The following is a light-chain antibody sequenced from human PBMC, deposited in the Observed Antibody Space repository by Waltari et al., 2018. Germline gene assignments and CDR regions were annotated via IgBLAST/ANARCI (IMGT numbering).Light chain of an antibody. V-gene: IGKV1-39*01. Sequence: DIQMRQSPSSLSASVGDRVTIPCRASPHIDIYLSWYQKKPGKAPNLLIYITSALQGGVPSRFSGSGSGTDFTLTISSLQPEDFASYYCLQTFSVPPTFGQGTKVEV. CDR3: LQTFSVPPT. CDR1: PHIDIY. CDR2: ITS. J-gene: IGKJ1*01.